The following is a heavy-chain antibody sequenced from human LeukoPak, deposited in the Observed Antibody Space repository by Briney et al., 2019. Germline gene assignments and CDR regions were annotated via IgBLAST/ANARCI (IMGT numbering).Heavy chain of an antibody. D-gene: IGHD1-26*01. V-gene: IGHV3-74*03. CDR3: ARTPSAAIVGATAPFDY. J-gene: IGHJ4*02. Sequence: GGSLRLSCAASGFTFSSHWMHWVRQDPGKGLVWVSRINSDGSSTKYADSVKGRFTISRDNSKNTLYLQMNSLRAEDTAVYYCARTPSAAIVGATAPFDYWGQGTLITVSS. CDR2: INSDGSST. CDR1: GFTFSSHW.